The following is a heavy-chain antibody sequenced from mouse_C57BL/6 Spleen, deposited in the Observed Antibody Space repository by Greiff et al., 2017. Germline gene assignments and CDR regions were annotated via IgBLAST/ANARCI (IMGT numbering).Heavy chain of an antibody. CDR2: IDPEDGGT. CDR1: GFNINDYY. CDR3: ASPYGSSPFDY. Sequence: VQLQQSGAELVKPGASVKLSCTASGFNINDYYMHWVKQRPEQGLEWIGRIDPEDGGTKYAPKFQGKATITADTSSNTAYLQLSSLTSEDTAVYYCASPYGSSPFDYWGQGTTLTVSS. J-gene: IGHJ2*01. V-gene: IGHV14-2*01. D-gene: IGHD1-1*01.